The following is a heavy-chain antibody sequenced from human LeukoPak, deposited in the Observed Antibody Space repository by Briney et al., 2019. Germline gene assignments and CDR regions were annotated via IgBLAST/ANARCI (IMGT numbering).Heavy chain of an antibody. V-gene: IGHV1-69*01. Sequence: GASVKVSCKASGGTFSSYAISWVRQAPGQGLEWMGGIIPIFGTANYAQKFQGRVTITADESTSTAYMELSSLRSEDTAAYYCPSLRWFGELLTRPDINWFDPWGQGTLVTVSS. CDR2: IIPIFGTA. J-gene: IGHJ5*02. D-gene: IGHD3-10*01. CDR3: PSLRWFGELLTRPDINWFDP. CDR1: GGTFSSYA.